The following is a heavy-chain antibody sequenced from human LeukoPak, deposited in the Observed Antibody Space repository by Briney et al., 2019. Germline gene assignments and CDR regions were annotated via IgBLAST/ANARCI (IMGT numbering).Heavy chain of an antibody. Sequence: GGSLRLSCAASGFTFDDYGMSWVRHAPGKGLEWVSGINWNGGSTGYADSVKGRFTISRDNAKNSLYLQMNSLRAEDTALYYCARDANNWNDRQNWFDHWGQGTLVTVSS. J-gene: IGHJ5*02. CDR1: GFTFDDYG. V-gene: IGHV3-20*04. CDR3: ARDANNWNDRQNWFDH. CDR2: INWNGGST. D-gene: IGHD1-1*01.